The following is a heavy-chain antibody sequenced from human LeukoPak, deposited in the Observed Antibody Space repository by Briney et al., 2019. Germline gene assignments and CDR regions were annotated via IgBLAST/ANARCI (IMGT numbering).Heavy chain of an antibody. Sequence: SQTLSLTCAVSGGSISSGGYSWSWIRQPPGKGLEWIGYIYHSGSTYYNPSLKSRVTISVDRSKNQFSLKLSSVTAADTAVYYCAREEERYSYGAFDIWGQGTMVTVSS. CDR3: AREEERYSYGAFDI. CDR1: GGSISSGGYS. D-gene: IGHD5-18*01. CDR2: IYHSGST. J-gene: IGHJ3*02. V-gene: IGHV4-30-2*01.